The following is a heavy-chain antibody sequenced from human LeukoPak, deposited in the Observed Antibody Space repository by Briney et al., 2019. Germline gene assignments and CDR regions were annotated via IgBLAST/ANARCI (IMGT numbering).Heavy chain of an antibody. J-gene: IGHJ5*02. CDR3: AITAFRYYYDSSGPQANWFDP. V-gene: IGHV3-21*01. CDR2: ISSSSSYI. D-gene: IGHD3-22*01. Sequence: GGSLRLSCAASGFTFSSYSMNWVRQAPGKGLEWVSSISSSSSYIYYADSVKGRFTISRDNAKNSLYLQMNSLRAEDTAVYCCAITAFRYYYDSSGPQANWFDPWGQGTLVTVSS. CDR1: GFTFSSYS.